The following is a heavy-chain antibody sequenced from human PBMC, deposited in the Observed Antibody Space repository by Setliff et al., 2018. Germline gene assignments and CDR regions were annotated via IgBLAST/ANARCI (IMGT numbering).Heavy chain of an antibody. CDR1: GASISSYY. Sequence: KPSETLSLTCTVSGASISSYYWSWIRQPPGKGLEWIGYFYHSASSNYNPSLKGRVTMSADTSKNQLYLSLTSVSVADTAMYYCARSHYYASGNSHYYYMDVWGKGTAVTVSS. J-gene: IGHJ6*03. CDR2: FYHSASS. D-gene: IGHD3-10*01. CDR3: ARSHYYASGNSHYYYMDV. V-gene: IGHV4-59*08.